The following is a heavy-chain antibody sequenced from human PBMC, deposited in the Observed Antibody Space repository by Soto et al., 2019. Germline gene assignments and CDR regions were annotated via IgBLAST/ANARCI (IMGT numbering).Heavy chain of an antibody. CDR1: GFTFSSYA. D-gene: IGHD6-19*01. CDR2: ISYDGSNK. CDR3: ARDEYSSGWYRYYYYYGMDV. Sequence: QVQLVESGGGVVQPGRSLRLSCAASGFTFSSYAMHWVRQAPGKGLEWVAVISYDGSNKYYADSVKGRFTISRDNSKNTXYXXMNSLRAEDTAVYYCARDEYSSGWYRYYYYYGMDVWGQGTTVTVSS. J-gene: IGHJ6*02. V-gene: IGHV3-30-3*01.